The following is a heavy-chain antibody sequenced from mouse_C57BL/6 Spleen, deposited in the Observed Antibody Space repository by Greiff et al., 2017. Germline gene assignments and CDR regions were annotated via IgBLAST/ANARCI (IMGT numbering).Heavy chain of an antibody. CDR3: ARYNYYGSSYGYFDV. CDR2: INPNNGGT. CDR1: GYTFTDYN. J-gene: IGHJ1*03. Sequence: EVQLQQSGPELVKPGASVKMSCKASGYTFTDYNMHWVKQSHGKSLEWIGYINPNNGGTSYNQKFKGKATLTVNKSSSTAYMELRSLTSEDSAVYYCARYNYYGSSYGYFDVWGTGTTVTVSS. V-gene: IGHV1-22*01. D-gene: IGHD1-1*01.